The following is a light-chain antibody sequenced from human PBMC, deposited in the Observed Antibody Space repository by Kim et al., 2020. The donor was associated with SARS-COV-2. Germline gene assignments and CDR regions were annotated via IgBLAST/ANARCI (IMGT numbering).Light chain of an antibody. CDR2: DAS. CDR3: QQYDNLPYT. CDR1: QDISNY. J-gene: IGKJ2*01. Sequence: SVSVGDRATIPCQASQDISNYLSWYKQKPGKAPKLLIYDASNLETGVPSRFSGSGSRTDFTSPITSLQPKDIATYYCQQYDNLPYTFGQGTKLEI. V-gene: IGKV1-33*01.